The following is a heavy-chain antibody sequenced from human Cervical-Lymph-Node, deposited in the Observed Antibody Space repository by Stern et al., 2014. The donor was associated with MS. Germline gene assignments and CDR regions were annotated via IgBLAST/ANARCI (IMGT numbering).Heavy chain of an antibody. J-gene: IGHJ4*02. D-gene: IGHD1-1*01. V-gene: IGHV1-18*01. CDR2: ISAYNGNT. CDR1: GYTFNSYG. Sequence: QEQLVQSGNKVKKPGASVKVSCEASGYTFNSYGISWVRQAPGQGLEWMGWISAYNGNTNYEQKCQDRVTMTTDTSTSTVYMELRNLRSDDAALYYCARAAGILDFWGQGTLVTVSS. CDR3: ARAAGILDF.